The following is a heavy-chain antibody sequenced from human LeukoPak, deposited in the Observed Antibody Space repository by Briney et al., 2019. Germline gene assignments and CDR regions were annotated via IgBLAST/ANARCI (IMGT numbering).Heavy chain of an antibody. CDR3: ARDRHFDL. V-gene: IGHV3-30-3*01. J-gene: IGHJ2*01. CDR2: ISYDGSNK. Sequence: GRSLRLSRAASGFTFSSYPMHWVRQAPGKGLEWVALISYDGSNKYYADSVKGRFTISRDNSKNTLYLQMNSLRAEDTAVYYCARDRHFDLWGRGTLVTVSS. CDR1: GFTFSSYP.